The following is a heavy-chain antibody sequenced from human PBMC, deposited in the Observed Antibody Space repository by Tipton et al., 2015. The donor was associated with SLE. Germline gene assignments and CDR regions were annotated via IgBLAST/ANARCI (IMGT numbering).Heavy chain of an antibody. CDR1: GFTFSDYY. D-gene: IGHD2-2*01. V-gene: IGHV4-59*01. J-gene: IGHJ4*02. Sequence: LRLSCAASGFTFSDYYMSWIRQAPGKGLEWIGYIYYSGSTNYNPSLKSRVTISVDTSKNQFSLKLSSVTAADTAVYYCARLHCSSTSCPLDYWGQGTLVTVSS. CDR3: ARLHCSSTSCPLDY. CDR2: IYYSGST.